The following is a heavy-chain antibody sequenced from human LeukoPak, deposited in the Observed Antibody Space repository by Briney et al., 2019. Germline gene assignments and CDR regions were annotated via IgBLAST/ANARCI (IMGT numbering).Heavy chain of an antibody. V-gene: IGHV4-39*01. CDR1: GGSISSSSYY. D-gene: IGHD3-10*01. Sequence: SETLSLTCTVSGGSISSSSYYWGWIRQPPGKGLEWIGSIYYSGSTYYNPSLKSRVTISVDTSKNQFSLKLSSVTAADTAVYYCARHSSVGYYYGSGSYYPGAFDIWGQGTMVTVSS. CDR2: IYYSGST. J-gene: IGHJ3*02. CDR3: ARHSSVGYYYGSGSYYPGAFDI.